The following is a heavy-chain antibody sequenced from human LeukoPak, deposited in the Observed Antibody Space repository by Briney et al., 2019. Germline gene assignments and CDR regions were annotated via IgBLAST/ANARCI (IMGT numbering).Heavy chain of an antibody. CDR1: GYGFTSYY. D-gene: IGHD3-10*01. Sequence: ASVKVSCQAFGYGFTSYYIHWVRQTPGQGLEWMGIINPSVGGTTYARRFQGRVTMTRDTSTSTVYMELSSLRSEDTAVYYCARHGSGRYYPAEGRVDYWGQGTLVTVSS. V-gene: IGHV1-46*03. CDR3: ARHGSGRYYPAEGRVDY. J-gene: IGHJ4*02. CDR2: INPSVGGT.